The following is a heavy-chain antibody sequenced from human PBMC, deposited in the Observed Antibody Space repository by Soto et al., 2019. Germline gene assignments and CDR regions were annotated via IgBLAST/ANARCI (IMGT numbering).Heavy chain of an antibody. CDR1: GFTFSSYA. D-gene: IGHD2-2*01. V-gene: IGHV3-23*01. J-gene: IGHJ3*02. Sequence: EVQLLESGGGLVQPGGSLRLSCAASGFTFSSYAMSWVRQAPGKGLEWGSAISGSGGSTYYADSVKGRFTISRDNSKNTLYLQMTSLRAEDTAVYYCAKEHIVVVPPPTDAFDIWGQGTMVTVSS. CDR2: ISGSGGST. CDR3: AKEHIVVVPPPTDAFDI.